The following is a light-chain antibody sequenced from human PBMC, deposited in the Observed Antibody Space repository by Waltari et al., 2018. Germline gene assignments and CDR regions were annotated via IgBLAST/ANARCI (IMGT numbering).Light chain of an antibody. V-gene: IGLV2-23*01. J-gene: IGLJ2*01. CDR3: SSFVGGTTYLL. CDR1: GSF. CDR2: DDI. Sequence: QSALTQPASVSGSPGRSITISCIGGGSFVSLYQQHPGKAPKLMMYDDIRRPSGVSKRFSASKSYNTASLTISGLQADDEAVYYCSSFVGGTTYLLIGGGTRLTVL.